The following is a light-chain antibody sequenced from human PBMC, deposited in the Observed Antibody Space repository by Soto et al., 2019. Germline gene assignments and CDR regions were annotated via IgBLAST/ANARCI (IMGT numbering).Light chain of an antibody. V-gene: IGLV4-60*02. CDR1: SGHSTYI. J-gene: IGLJ2*01. CDR3: ETWDTNVVV. CDR2: LEGSGSY. Sequence: QPVLPQSSSPSASLGSSVKLTCTLSSGHSTYIIAWHQQQPGKAPRYLMKLEGSGSYNKGSGIPDRFSGSSSGADRYLTISNLQFEDEADYYCETWDTNVVVFGGGTKLTVL.